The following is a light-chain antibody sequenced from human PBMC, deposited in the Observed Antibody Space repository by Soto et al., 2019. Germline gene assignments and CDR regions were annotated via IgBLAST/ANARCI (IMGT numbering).Light chain of an antibody. Sequence: ERVMTQSPATLSVSPGERVTLSCSASQSVSSNLAWYQQKPGQAPRLLIYAASTRATGVPARFSGSGSGTEFTLTISSLQSEDFGVYYCQQYNNWPPITFGQGTRLEI. V-gene: IGKV3-15*01. CDR1: QSVSSN. J-gene: IGKJ5*01. CDR3: QQYNNWPPIT. CDR2: AAS.